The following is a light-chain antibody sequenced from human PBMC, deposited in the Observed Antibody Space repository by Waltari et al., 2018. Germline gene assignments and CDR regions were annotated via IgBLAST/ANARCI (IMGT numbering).Light chain of an antibody. J-gene: IGKJ4*01. V-gene: IGKV3-11*01. Sequence: ELVLTQSPATLSLSPGDSATSSCRASPGVGSYLAWYQQKPGQAPRLLIYDASNRATGIPARFSGSGSGTDFTLTISSLEPEDFAIYYCQQRSNRPLTFGGGTKVEIK. CDR1: PGVGSY. CDR3: QQRSNRPLT. CDR2: DAS.